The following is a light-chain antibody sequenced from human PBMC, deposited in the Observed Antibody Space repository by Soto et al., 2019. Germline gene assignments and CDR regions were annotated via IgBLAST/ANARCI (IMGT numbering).Light chain of an antibody. Sequence: DIQLTQSPSTLPASVGDRVTITCRACQSISNWLAWYHQKPGTAPKLLIYHASTLESGVPSRFSGSGSGTDFSLTISSLQPEDFATYYCLQDYDYPRTFGQGTKVDIK. CDR2: HAS. V-gene: IGKV1-5*01. CDR1: QSISNW. J-gene: IGKJ1*01. CDR3: LQDYDYPRT.